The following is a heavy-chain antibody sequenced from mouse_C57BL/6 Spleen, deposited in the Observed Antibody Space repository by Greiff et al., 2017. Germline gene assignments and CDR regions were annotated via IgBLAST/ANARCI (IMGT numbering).Heavy chain of an antibody. V-gene: IGHV3-1*01. Sequence: EVQLVESGPGMVKPSQSLSLTCTVTGYSITSGYDWHWIRHFPGNKLEWMGYISYSGSTNYNPSLKSRISITHDTSKNHFFLKLNSVTTEDTATYYCARELYYGSRGFAYWGQGTLVTVSA. CDR2: ISYSGST. CDR1: GYSITSGYD. D-gene: IGHD1-1*01. CDR3: ARELYYGSRGFAY. J-gene: IGHJ3*01.